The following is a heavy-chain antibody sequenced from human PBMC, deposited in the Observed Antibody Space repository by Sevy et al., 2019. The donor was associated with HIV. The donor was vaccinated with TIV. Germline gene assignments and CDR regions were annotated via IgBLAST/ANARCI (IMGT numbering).Heavy chain of an antibody. J-gene: IGHJ5*02. Sequence: SENLSLTCTVSGGSISNSNYYWGWIRQPPGKGLEWIGSIYYTGHTNYNPSLKSRVTISLDTSKNQFSLKLNSVTAADTAVFYCARQYSGSFYHWGQGVLVTVSS. CDR3: ARQYSGSFYH. V-gene: IGHV4-39*01. CDR1: GGSISNSNYY. CDR2: IYYTGHT. D-gene: IGHD1-26*01.